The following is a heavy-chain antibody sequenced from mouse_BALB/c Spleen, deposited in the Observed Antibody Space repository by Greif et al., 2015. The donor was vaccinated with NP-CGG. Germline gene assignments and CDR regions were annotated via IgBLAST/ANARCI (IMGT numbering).Heavy chain of an antibody. Sequence: QVQLQQSGAELMKPGASVKISCKATGYTFSSYWIEWVKQRPGHGLEWIGEILPGSGSTNYNEKFKGKATFTADTSSNTAYMQLSSLTSEDSAVYYCARGGNYDYDRYAMDYWGQGTSVTVSS. J-gene: IGHJ4*01. CDR1: GYTFSSYW. CDR2: ILPGSGST. CDR3: ARGGNYDYDRYAMDY. V-gene: IGHV1-9*01. D-gene: IGHD2-4*01.